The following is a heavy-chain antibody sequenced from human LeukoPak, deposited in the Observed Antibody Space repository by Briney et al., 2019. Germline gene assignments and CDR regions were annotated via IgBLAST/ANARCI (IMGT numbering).Heavy chain of an antibody. CDR3: ARDRVRGVITYAGFDP. J-gene: IGHJ5*02. V-gene: IGHV4-31*03. D-gene: IGHD3-10*01. CDR2: IYYSGST. CDR1: VGSINSGGYY. Sequence: KPSQTLSLTCTVSVGSINSGGYYWSWIRQHPGKGLEWIGYIYYSGSTYCNPSLRSRVTISIDTSKNLLSLNLTSVTAADTAVYYCARDRVRGVITYAGFDPWGQGTLVTVSS.